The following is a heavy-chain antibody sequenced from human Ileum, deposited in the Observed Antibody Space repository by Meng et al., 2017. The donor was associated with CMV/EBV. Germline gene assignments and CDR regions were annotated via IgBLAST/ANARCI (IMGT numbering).Heavy chain of an antibody. CDR1: GFTLSGSA. Sequence: LKLYCAASGFTLSGSAMHWVRQAYGKGLEWVDRIRSKANSYATAYAASVKGRFTISRDDSKNTAYLQMNSLKTEDTAVYYCVTYYFDYWGQGTLVTVSS. V-gene: IGHV3-73*01. CDR3: VTYYFDY. J-gene: IGHJ4*02. CDR2: IRSKANSYAT.